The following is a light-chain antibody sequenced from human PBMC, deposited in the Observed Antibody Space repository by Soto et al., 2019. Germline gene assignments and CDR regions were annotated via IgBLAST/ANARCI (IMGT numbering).Light chain of an antibody. Sequence: DIQMTQSPSTLSASVGDRVIITCRASQSISGWLAWYQQKPGIAPKLLIYKASTLQDGVPPRFSGSGFGTEFTLTISSLQPDDCGLYYCQQYNSYWTFGQGTKVEI. V-gene: IGKV1-5*03. CDR2: KAS. CDR1: QSISGW. J-gene: IGKJ1*01. CDR3: QQYNSYWT.